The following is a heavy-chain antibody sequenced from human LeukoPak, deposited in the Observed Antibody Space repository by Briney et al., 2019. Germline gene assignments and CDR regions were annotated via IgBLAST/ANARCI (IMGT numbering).Heavy chain of an antibody. Sequence: SVKVSGKALGGTSGSYVIGGVGQAPGQGLDWMGRIIPILGIANYAQKFQGRVTITADKSTSTAYMELSSLRSEDTAVYYCARAADSNWNYGLIGYWGQGTLVTVSS. V-gene: IGHV1-69*04. CDR1: GGTSGSYV. CDR2: IIPILGIA. J-gene: IGHJ4*02. CDR3: ARAADSNWNYGLIGY. D-gene: IGHD1-7*01.